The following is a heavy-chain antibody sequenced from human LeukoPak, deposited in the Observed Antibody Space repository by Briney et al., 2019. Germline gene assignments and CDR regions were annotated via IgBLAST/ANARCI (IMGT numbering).Heavy chain of an antibody. CDR3: ARDLSRGWYLYFDY. CDR2: IYHSGST. V-gene: IGHV4-4*02. CDR1: GGSISSSNW. Sequence: PSETLSLTCAVSGGSISSSNWWSWVRQPPGKGLEWIGEIYHSGSTNYNPSLKSRVTISVDKSKNQFSLKLSSVIAADTAVYYCARDLSRGWYLYFDYWGQGTLVTVSS. D-gene: IGHD6-19*01. J-gene: IGHJ4*02.